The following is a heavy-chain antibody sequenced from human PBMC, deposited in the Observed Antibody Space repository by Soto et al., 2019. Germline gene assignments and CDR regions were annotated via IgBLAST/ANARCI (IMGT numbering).Heavy chain of an antibody. CDR3: ARDLAVAGMYYGMDV. Sequence: GGSMRLSCAASGFTFSSYDMHWVRQATGKGLEWVSAIGTAGDTYYPGSVKGRFTISRENAKNSLYLQMNSLRAEDTAVYYCARDLAVAGMYYGMDVWGQGTTVTVSS. CDR2: IGTAGDT. J-gene: IGHJ6*02. D-gene: IGHD6-19*01. CDR1: GFTFSSYD. V-gene: IGHV3-13*01.